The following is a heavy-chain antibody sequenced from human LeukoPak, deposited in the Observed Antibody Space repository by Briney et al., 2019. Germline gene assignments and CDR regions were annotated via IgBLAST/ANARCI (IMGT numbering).Heavy chain of an antibody. D-gene: IGHD6-19*01. J-gene: IGHJ4*02. V-gene: IGHV3-33*06. Sequence: PGGSLRLSCAASGFTFSSYGMHWVRQAPGKGLEWVAVIWYDGSNKYYADSVKGRFTISRDNSKNTLYLQMNSLRAEDTAVYYCAKVSGSGWYLDYWGQGTLVTVSS. CDR2: IWYDGSNK. CDR1: GFTFSSYG. CDR3: AKVSGSGWYLDY.